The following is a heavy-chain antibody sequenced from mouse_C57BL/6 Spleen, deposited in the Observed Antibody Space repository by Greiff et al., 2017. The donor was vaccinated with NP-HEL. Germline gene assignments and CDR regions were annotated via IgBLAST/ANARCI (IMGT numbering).Heavy chain of an antibody. V-gene: IGHV2-3*01. CDR3: AKNYDYPYYYAMDY. CDR1: GFSLTSYV. J-gene: IGHJ4*01. CDR2: IWGDGST. Sequence: QVHVKQSGPGLVAPSQSLSITCTASGFSLTSYVVSWVRQPPGKGLEWLGVIWGDGSTNYHSALISRLTISKDNSKSQVFLKLNSLQTDDTATYYCAKNYDYPYYYAMDYWGQGTSVTVSS. D-gene: IGHD2-4*01.